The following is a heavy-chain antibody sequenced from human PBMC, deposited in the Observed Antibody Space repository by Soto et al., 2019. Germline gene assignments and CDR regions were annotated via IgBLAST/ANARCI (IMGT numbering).Heavy chain of an antibody. J-gene: IGHJ3*02. D-gene: IGHD4-17*01. V-gene: IGHV1-2*02. CDR2: INPNSGGT. Sequence: ASVKVSCKASGYTFTGYYMHWVRQAPGQGLEWMGWINPNSGGTNYAQKFQGRGTMTRDTSISTANMELSRLRSDDTAVYYCARSDDYGNYVGFDAFDIWGQGTMVTVSS. CDR3: ARSDDYGNYVGFDAFDI. CDR1: GYTFTGYY.